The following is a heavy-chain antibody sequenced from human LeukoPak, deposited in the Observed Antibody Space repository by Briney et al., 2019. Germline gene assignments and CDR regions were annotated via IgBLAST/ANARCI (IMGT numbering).Heavy chain of an antibody. CDR2: IRSKANSYAT. V-gene: IGHV3-73*01. Sequence: GGSLRLSCAASGFTFSGSAMHWVRQASGKGLEWVGRIRSKANSYATAYAASVKGRFTISRDDSKNTAYLQMNSLRAEDTAVYYCAKGYSYNYAYTLYWGQGTLVTVSS. CDR3: AKGYSYNYAYTLY. D-gene: IGHD5-18*01. CDR1: GFTFSGSA. J-gene: IGHJ4*02.